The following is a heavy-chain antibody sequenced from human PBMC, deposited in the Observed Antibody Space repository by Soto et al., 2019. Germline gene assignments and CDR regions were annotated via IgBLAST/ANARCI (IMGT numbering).Heavy chain of an antibody. V-gene: IGHV3-23*01. Sequence: SVKIGCSASRLSFGSDTMSWVRHAPRKGLEWVSGISGSGASTHYVDSVKGRFTISRDNSKNTLNLQMNSLRAEDTAVYYWAKGLDYYDDNGDSNFSYWGQG. CDR3: AKGLDYYDDNGDSNFSY. CDR1: RLSFGSDT. J-gene: IGHJ4*02. CDR2: ISGSGAST. D-gene: IGHD3-22*01.